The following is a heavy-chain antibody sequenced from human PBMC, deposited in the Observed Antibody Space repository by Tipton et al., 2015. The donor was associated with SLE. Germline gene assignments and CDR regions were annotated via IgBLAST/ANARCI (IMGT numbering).Heavy chain of an antibody. CDR1: GGSISSHY. J-gene: IGHJ1*01. Sequence: LRLSCTVSGGSISSHYWSWIRQPPGKGLEWIGYIYYSGSTNYNPSLKSRVTISVDTSKNQFSLKLSSVTAADTAVYYCTRVGEGYELQHWGQGTLVTVSS. CDR3: TRVGEGYELQH. D-gene: IGHD1-1*01. V-gene: IGHV4-59*11. CDR2: IYYSGST.